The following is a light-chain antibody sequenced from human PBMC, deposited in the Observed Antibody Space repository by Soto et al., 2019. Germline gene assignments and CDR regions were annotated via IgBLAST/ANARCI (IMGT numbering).Light chain of an antibody. CDR1: QSISSW. Sequence: DIQMTQSPSTLSASVGDRVTITCRASQSISSWLAWYQQKPGKAPKLLIYKASSLESGTPSSFSGSGSRAELTLTISSLHPDDFATYYCQQYNSYWTFGQGTKVEIK. J-gene: IGKJ1*01. CDR3: QQYNSYWT. V-gene: IGKV1-5*03. CDR2: KAS.